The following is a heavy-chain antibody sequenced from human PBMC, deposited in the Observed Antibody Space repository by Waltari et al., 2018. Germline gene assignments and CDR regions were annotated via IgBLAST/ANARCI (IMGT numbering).Heavy chain of an antibody. CDR1: GGPSISSPNF. D-gene: IGHD4-17*01. Sequence: QLQLQESGPGLVKPSETLSLTCTVSGGPSISSPNFWVWIRQPPGKGLEWIGSIYSSGNTYYNPSLKSRVTVSLDASKDRFSLKLSSVTAADTAVYYCARKLRPPFSSFHSWGLGTLVTVSS. V-gene: IGHV4-39*01. J-gene: IGHJ4*02. CDR2: IYSSGNT. CDR3: ARKLRPPFSSFHS.